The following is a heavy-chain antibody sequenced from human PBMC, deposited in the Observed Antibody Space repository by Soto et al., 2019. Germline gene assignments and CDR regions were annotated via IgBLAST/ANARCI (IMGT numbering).Heavy chain of an antibody. V-gene: IGHV1-69*13. J-gene: IGHJ4*02. D-gene: IGHD2-15*01. CDR3: ARGVVVVAATQLPTDVYFDY. CDR1: GGTFSSYA. CDR2: IIPIFGTA. Sequence: SVKVSCKASGGTFSSYAISWVRQAPGQGLEWMGGIIPIFGTANYAQKFQGRVTITADESTSTAYMELSSLRSEDTAVYYCARGVVVVAATQLPTDVYFDYWGQGTLVTAPQ.